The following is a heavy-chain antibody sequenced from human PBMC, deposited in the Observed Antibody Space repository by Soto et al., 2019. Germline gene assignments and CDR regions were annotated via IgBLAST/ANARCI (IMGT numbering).Heavy chain of an antibody. D-gene: IGHD3-10*01. CDR2: MSYDGSNK. CDR1: GFTFSSYA. Sequence: QVQLVESGGDVVQPGRSLRLSCAASGFTFSSYAMHWVRQAPGKGLEWVAVMSYDGSNKYHADSVKGRFTISRDNSKKTLYLQMNSLRAGDTAVYYCARDASRGRGFGELSGLGYWGQGTLVTVSS. V-gene: IGHV3-30-3*01. J-gene: IGHJ4*02. CDR3: ARDASRGRGFGELSGLGY.